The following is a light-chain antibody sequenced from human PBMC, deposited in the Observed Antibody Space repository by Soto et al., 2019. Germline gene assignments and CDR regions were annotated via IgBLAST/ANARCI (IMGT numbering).Light chain of an antibody. J-gene: IGLJ1*01. V-gene: IGLV2-14*01. Sequence: QSALTQPASVSGSPGQTITISCTGTRTDIGGYNLVSWYQHHPGKAPKLLIHEVSNRPSGISNRFSGSKSDNMASLTISGLRAEDESYYYCSAYSAGNSLLVFGSGTKLTVL. CDR1: RTDIGGYNL. CDR2: EVS. CDR3: SAYSAGNSLLV.